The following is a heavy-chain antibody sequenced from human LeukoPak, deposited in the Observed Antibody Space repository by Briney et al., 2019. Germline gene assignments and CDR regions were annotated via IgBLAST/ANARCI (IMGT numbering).Heavy chain of an antibody. J-gene: IGHJ4*02. CDR3: AKGMTVDMYLDY. Sequence: GGSLRLSCAASGFTFSSYGMHWVRQAPGKGLEWVAVISYDGSNKYYADSVKGRFTISRDNSKNTLYLQMNSLRAEDTAVYYCAKGMTVDMYLDYWGQGTLVTVSS. CDR2: ISYDGSNK. CDR1: GFTFSSYG. V-gene: IGHV3-30*18. D-gene: IGHD3-22*01.